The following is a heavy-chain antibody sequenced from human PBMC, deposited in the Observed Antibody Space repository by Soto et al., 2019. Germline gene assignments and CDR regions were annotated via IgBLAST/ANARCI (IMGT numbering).Heavy chain of an antibody. CDR1: GFTFSSYW. D-gene: IGHD3-22*01. CDR3: ARDCVAVCYDSSGNGHNAFDI. CDR2: INSDGSST. J-gene: IGHJ3*02. V-gene: IGHV3-74*01. Sequence: EVQLVESGGGLVQPGGSLRLSCAASGFTFSSYWMHWVRQAPGKGLVWVSRINSDGSSTSYADSVKGRFTISRDNAKNTLDLQMNSLRGEDTAVYYCARDCVAVCYDSSGNGHNAFDIWGQGTMVTVSS.